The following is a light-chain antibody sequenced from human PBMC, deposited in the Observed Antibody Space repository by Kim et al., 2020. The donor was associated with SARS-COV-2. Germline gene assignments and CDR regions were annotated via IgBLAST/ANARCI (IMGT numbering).Light chain of an antibody. CDR1: QRVGTY. J-gene: IGKJ4*01. CDR2: DAS. CDR3: QQVSNWPLT. V-gene: IGKV3-11*01. Sequence: LSPGERAPLSCRASQRVGTYLTWYQHKRGQPPRLLIYDASKRATGIPARFSGSGSGTDFTLTISSLEPEDFAVYFCQQVSNWPLTFGGGTKVDIK.